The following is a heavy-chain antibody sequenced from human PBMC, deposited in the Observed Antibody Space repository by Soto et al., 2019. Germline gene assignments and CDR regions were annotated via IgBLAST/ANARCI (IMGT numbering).Heavy chain of an antibody. V-gene: IGHV4-34*01. CDR2: ITHSGST. J-gene: IGHJ4*02. CDR3: ARGSRFGDLDY. CDR1: GGSFSGYY. D-gene: IGHD3-10*01. Sequence: QVQLQQWGAGLLKPSETLSLTCAVYGGSFSGYYWSWIRQPPGKGLEWIGEITHSGSTNYNPSLKSRVTISVDTSKNPFSLKLSSVTAADTAVYYCARGSRFGDLDYWGQGTLVTVSS.